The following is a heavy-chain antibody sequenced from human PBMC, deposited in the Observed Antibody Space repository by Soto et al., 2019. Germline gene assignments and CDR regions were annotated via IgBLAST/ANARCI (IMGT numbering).Heavy chain of an antibody. D-gene: IGHD2-15*01. Sequence: GGSLRLSCAAYGFTFNTFWMSWVLQSPGKXLEWVANIKHDGSETYYVDSVKGRFTISRDNAKNSLFLQLNTLRTKDTAVYYCARDFATHCSGSTCYTYAYWGQGALVTVSS. J-gene: IGHJ4*02. V-gene: IGHV3-7*03. CDR2: IKHDGSET. CDR3: ARDFATHCSGSTCYTYAY. CDR1: GFTFNTFW.